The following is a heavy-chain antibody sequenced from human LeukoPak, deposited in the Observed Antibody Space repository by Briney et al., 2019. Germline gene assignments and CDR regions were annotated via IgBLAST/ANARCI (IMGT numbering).Heavy chain of an antibody. CDR2: INHSGST. Sequence: PSETLSLTCAVYGGSFSGYYWSWIRQPPGKGLEWIGEINHSGSTNYNPSLKSRVTMSVDTSKNQFSLKLSSVTAADTAVYYCARAQSSSWYIDCWGQRTLVTVSS. CDR3: ARAQSSSWYIDC. CDR1: GGSFSGYY. D-gene: IGHD6-13*01. V-gene: IGHV4-34*01. J-gene: IGHJ4*02.